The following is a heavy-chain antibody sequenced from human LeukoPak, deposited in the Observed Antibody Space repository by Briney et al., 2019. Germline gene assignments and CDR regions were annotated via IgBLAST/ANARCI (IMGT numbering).Heavy chain of an antibody. CDR1: GFTFSIYA. Sequence: GGSLRLSCAASGFTFSIYAMSWVRQAPGEGLEWVSAISGSGGNTYYADSVKGRFTISRDNAKNSLYLQMNSLRAEDAAVYYCGKSMDVWGQGTTVTVSS. V-gene: IGHV3-23*01. CDR2: ISGSGGNT. J-gene: IGHJ6*02. CDR3: GKSMDV.